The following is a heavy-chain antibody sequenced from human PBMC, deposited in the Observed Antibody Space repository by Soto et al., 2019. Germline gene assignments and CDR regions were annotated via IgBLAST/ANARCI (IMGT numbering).Heavy chain of an antibody. J-gene: IGHJ4*02. D-gene: IGHD3-3*01. V-gene: IGHV4-34*01. CDR2: INHSGST. Sequence: SGTLSLTCAVFGGSFSGYYWGWVPPPPGKGLEWIGEINHSGSTNYNPSLKSRVTISVDTSKNQFSLKLSSVTAADTAVYYCARSFVRFLEWSPFDYWGQGTLVTVSS. CDR1: GGSFSGYY. CDR3: ARSFVRFLEWSPFDY.